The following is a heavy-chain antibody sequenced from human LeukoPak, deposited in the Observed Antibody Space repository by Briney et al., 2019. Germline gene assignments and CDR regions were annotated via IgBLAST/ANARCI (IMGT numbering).Heavy chain of an antibody. D-gene: IGHD3-16*02. Sequence: SETLSLTCSVSSGSINSYWWSWIRQPAGKGLEFIGRIYTTGMTNYNPSLKSRVSMSVDTSKNQFSLELRSVTTANTAVYFCARAGYTISSYRFDYWGQGALVTVSS. CDR2: IYTTGMT. V-gene: IGHV4-4*07. J-gene: IGHJ4*02. CDR3: ARAGYTISSYRFDY. CDR1: SGSINSYW.